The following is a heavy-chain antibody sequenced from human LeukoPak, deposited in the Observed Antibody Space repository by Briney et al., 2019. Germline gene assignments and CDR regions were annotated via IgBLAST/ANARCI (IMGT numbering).Heavy chain of an antibody. V-gene: IGHV1-2*04. D-gene: IGHD1-1*01. J-gene: IGHJ3*02. Sequence: ASVKVSCTASGYTFTGYYMHWVRQAPGQGLEWMGWINPNSGGTNYAQKFQGWVTMTRDTSISTAYMELSRLRSDDTAVYYCARAFIPKNGGPLAPHAFDIWGQGTMVTVSS. CDR1: GYTFTGYY. CDR3: ARAFIPKNGGPLAPHAFDI. CDR2: INPNSGGT.